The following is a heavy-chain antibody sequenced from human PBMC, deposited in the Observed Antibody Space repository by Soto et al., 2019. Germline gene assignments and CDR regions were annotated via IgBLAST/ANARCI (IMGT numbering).Heavy chain of an antibody. CDR1: GYTFTGYY. V-gene: IGHV1-2*02. Sequence: ASVNVSCKASGYTFTGYYMHWVRQAPGQGLEWMGWINPNSGGTNYAQKFQGRVTMTRDTSISTAYMELSRLRSDDTAVYYCARRSPITIFGVALFDPWGQGTLVTVSS. D-gene: IGHD3-3*01. CDR2: INPNSGGT. J-gene: IGHJ5*02. CDR3: ARRSPITIFGVALFDP.